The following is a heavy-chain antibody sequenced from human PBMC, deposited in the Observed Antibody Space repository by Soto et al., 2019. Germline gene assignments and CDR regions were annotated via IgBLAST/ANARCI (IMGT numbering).Heavy chain of an antibody. CDR1: GFTFISYS. CDR3: AKDVLYCSGGSCYNWFDP. V-gene: IGHV3-21*04. CDR2: ISSSSSCI. J-gene: IGHJ5*02. D-gene: IGHD2-15*01. Sequence: GGSLRLSCAASGFTFISYSMNWVLQAPWKGLEWVSSISSSSSCIYYADSVKGRFTISRDNAKNSLYLQMNSLRAEDTAVYYCAKDVLYCSGGSCYNWFDPWGQGTLVTVSS.